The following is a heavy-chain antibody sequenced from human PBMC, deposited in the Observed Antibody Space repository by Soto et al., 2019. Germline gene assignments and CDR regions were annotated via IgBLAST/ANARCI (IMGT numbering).Heavy chain of an antibody. D-gene: IGHD4-17*01. J-gene: IGHJ4*02. CDR2: IYHSGST. CDR1: GGSISSGGYS. CDR3: ARAITTVTTFDY. Sequence: SETLSLTCAVSGGSISSGGYSWSWIRQPPGKGLECIGYIYHSGSTYYNPSLKSRVTISVDRSKNQFSLKLSSVTAADTAVYYCARAITTVTTFDYWGQRTLVTVSS. V-gene: IGHV4-30-2*01.